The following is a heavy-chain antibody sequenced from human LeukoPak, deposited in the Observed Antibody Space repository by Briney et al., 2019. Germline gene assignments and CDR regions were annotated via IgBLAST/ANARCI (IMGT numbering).Heavy chain of an antibody. CDR1: GFTFSSYA. Sequence: GGSLRLSCVASGFTFSSYAMHWVRQAPGKGLEWVAVISYDGSNKYYADSVKGRFTISRDNSKNTLYLQMNSLRAEDTAVYYCARGRAVVGAILYWGQGTLVTVSS. CDR3: ARGRAVVGAILY. D-gene: IGHD1-26*01. J-gene: IGHJ4*02. CDR2: ISYDGSNK. V-gene: IGHV3-30-3*01.